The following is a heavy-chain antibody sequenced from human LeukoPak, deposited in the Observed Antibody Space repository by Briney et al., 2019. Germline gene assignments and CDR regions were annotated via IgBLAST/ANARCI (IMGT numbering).Heavy chain of an antibody. D-gene: IGHD6-6*01. CDR3: ARPIAARQYDAFDI. V-gene: IGHV5-51*01. CDR2: IYPGDSDI. J-gene: IGHJ3*02. CDR1: GYSFSNYW. Sequence: PGESLKISCRGSGYSFSNYWIAWVRQMPGKGLEWMGIIYPGDSDIRYSPSFQGQVTISADKSTSTAYLQWSSLKASDTAMYYCARPIAARQYDAFDIWGQGTMVTVSS.